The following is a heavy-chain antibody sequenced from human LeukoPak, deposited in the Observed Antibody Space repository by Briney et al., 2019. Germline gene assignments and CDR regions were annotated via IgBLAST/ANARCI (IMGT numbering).Heavy chain of an antibody. Sequence: PSETLSLTCTVSGASMTTYYWSWIRQPPGKGLEWVAYIYSSGSTNYNPSLKSRLTISIDTSKKQFSPKMSSVTAADTALYYCARLPAARLISGAFDIWGQGTMVTVSS. CDR2: IYSSGST. CDR1: GASMTTYY. D-gene: IGHD1-20*01. J-gene: IGHJ3*02. CDR3: ARLPAARLISGAFDI. V-gene: IGHV4-59*01.